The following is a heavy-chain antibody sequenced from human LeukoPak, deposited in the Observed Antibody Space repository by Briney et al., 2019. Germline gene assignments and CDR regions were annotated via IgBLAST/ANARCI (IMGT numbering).Heavy chain of an antibody. Sequence: SETLSLTCTVSGGSISSGSYYWSWIRQPAGKGLEWIGRIYTSGSTNYNPSLKSRVTISVDTSKNQFSLKLSSVTAADTAVYYCARGVAAYIFDYWGQGTLVTVSS. V-gene: IGHV4-61*02. CDR3: ARGVAAYIFDY. J-gene: IGHJ4*02. CDR1: GGSISSGSYY. CDR2: IYTSGST. D-gene: IGHD2-15*01.